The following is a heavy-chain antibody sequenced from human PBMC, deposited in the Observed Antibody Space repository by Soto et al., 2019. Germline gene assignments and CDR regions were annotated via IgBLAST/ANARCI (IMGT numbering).Heavy chain of an antibody. V-gene: IGHV3-23*01. D-gene: IGHD6-19*01. CDR3: AKARDQQWVRLPFDY. J-gene: IGHJ4*02. CDR1: GFFFSSYT. CDR2: FSATSENT. Sequence: EVQLLESGGGLVQPGGSLRLSCVGSGFFFSSYTMTWVRQAPGKGLAWVSGFSATSENTYYADSVRGRFTISRDNSKNTLLLQMNSLTAEDTAMYYCAKARDQQWVRLPFDYWGQGILVSVSS.